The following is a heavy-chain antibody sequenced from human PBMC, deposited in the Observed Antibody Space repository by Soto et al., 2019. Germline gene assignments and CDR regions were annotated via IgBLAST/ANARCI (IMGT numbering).Heavy chain of an antibody. CDR3: ARDPLPADYYYYGMDV. J-gene: IGHJ6*02. CDR1: GGSISSGGYY. Sequence: PSETLSLPCPVSGGSISSGGYYWSWIRQHPGKGLEWIGYIYYSGSTYYNPSLKSRVTISVDTSKNQFSLKLSSVTAADTAVYYCARDPLPADYYYYGMDVWGQGTTVTVSS. V-gene: IGHV4-31*03. CDR2: IYYSGST.